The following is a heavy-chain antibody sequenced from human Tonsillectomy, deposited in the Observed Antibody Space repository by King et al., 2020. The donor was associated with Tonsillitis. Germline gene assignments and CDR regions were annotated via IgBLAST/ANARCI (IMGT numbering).Heavy chain of an antibody. CDR2: ISSIGTYI. CDR1: GFTFSTYS. CDR3: ARIRQTIFGDLDAFDI. Sequence: QLVQSGGGLVKPGGSLRLSCAASGFTFSTYSMNWVRQAPGKGLEWVSSISSIGTYIYYADSVKGRFTISRDNAKNSLYLQMNSLRAEDTAVYYCARIRQTIFGDLDAFDIWGQGTMVTVSS. J-gene: IGHJ3*02. V-gene: IGHV3-21*01. D-gene: IGHD3-3*01.